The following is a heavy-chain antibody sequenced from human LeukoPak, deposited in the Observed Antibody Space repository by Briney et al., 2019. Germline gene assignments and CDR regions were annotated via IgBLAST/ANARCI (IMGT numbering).Heavy chain of an antibody. D-gene: IGHD5-24*01. CDR2: IHYSGST. Sequence: SQTLSLTCTVSGGSISSGGYYWSWIRQHPGKGLEWIGYIHYSGSTYYNPSLKGRVTISVDTSKNQFSLKLSSVTAADTAVYYCAREGEVREMTTWGQGTLVTVSS. J-gene: IGHJ4*02. V-gene: IGHV4-31*03. CDR3: AREGEVREMTT. CDR1: GGSISSGGYY.